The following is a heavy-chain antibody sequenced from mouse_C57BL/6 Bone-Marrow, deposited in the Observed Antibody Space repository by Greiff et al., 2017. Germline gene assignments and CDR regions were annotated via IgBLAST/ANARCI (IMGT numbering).Heavy chain of an antibody. D-gene: IGHD2-3*01. Sequence: VKLQESGAELARPGASVKLSCKASGYTFTSSGISWVKQRTGQGLEWIGEIYPRSGNTYYNEKFKGKATLTADKSSSTAYMELRSLTSEDSAVYFCARSDIGWLLRLDYWGQGTTRTVSS. CDR2: IYPRSGNT. CDR3: ARSDIGWLLRLDY. J-gene: IGHJ2*01. CDR1: GYTFTSSG. V-gene: IGHV1-81*01.